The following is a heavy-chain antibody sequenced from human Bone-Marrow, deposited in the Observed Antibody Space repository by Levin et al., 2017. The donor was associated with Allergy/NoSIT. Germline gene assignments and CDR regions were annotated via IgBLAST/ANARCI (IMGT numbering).Heavy chain of an antibody. Sequence: ETLSLTCAASGFTVSSNYMTWVRQAPGKGLEWFSFFYSGGSTYYADSVKGRFTISRDNSKNTLYLQMNSLRAEDTALYYCARSFITMIRGVYYYYGMDVWGQGTTVTVSS. J-gene: IGHJ6*02. CDR2: FYSGGST. D-gene: IGHD3-10*01. CDR1: GFTVSSNY. V-gene: IGHV3-53*01. CDR3: ARSFITMIRGVYYYYGMDV.